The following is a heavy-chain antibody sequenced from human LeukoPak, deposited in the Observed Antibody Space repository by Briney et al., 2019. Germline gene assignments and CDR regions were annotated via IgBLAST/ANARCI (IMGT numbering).Heavy chain of an antibody. CDR3: ARVLRDASGYYDY. CDR2: ISVHGGDT. D-gene: IGHD3-22*01. Sequence: GGSLRLSCAASGFTFSSYAMHWVRQAPGKGLEYVSAISVHGGDTYYANSVKCRFTISRDNSKNTLYLQMGSLGAEDMAVYYCARVLRDASGYYDYWGQGTLVTVSS. CDR1: GFTFSSYA. V-gene: IGHV3-64*01. J-gene: IGHJ4*02.